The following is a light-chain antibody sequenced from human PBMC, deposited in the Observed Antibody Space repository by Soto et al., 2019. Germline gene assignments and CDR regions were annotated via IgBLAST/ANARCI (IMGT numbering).Light chain of an antibody. Sequence: QSVLTQPPSASGSPGQSVTISCTGTSSDVGGYNYVSWYQQHPGKAPKLMISEVSKRPSGVPDRFSGSKSGNTASLTVSGLKAEDEADYYCSSFAGNHNLVFGGGTQLTVL. V-gene: IGLV2-8*01. J-gene: IGLJ2*01. CDR3: SSFAGNHNLV. CDR2: EVS. CDR1: SSDVGGYNY.